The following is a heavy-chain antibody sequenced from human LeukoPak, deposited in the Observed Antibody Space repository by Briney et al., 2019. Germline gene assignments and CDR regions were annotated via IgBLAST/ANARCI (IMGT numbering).Heavy chain of an antibody. V-gene: IGHV4-61*02. CDR1: GGSISSGSYY. CDR3: ARSYHIVVVPAAKGGNYMDV. J-gene: IGHJ6*03. CDR2: IYTSGST. Sequence: KPSQTLSLTCTVSGGSISSGSYYWSWIRQPAGKGLEWIVRIYTSGSTNYNPSLKSRVTISVDTSKNQFSLKLSSVTAADTAVYYCARSYHIVVVPAAKGGNYMDVWGKGTTVTVSS. D-gene: IGHD2-2*01.